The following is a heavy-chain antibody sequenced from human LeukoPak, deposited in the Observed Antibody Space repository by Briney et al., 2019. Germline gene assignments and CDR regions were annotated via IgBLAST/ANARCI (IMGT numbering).Heavy chain of an antibody. Sequence: SETLSLTCAVSGGSISSSNWWSWVRQPPGKGLEWIGEIYHSGSTNYNPSLKSRVTISVDKSKNQFSLKLSSVTAADTAVYYCARDSYYYGSGSSDSLPPGWVWGQGTTVTVSS. D-gene: IGHD3-10*01. CDR3: ARDSYYYGSGSSDSLPPGWV. J-gene: IGHJ6*02. V-gene: IGHV4-4*02. CDR1: GGSISSSNW. CDR2: IYHSGST.